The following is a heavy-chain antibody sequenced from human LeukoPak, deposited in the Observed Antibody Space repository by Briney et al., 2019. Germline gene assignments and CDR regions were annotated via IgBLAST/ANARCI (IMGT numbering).Heavy chain of an antibody. V-gene: IGHV3-30*02. Sequence: GGSLRLSCAASGFTFSSYGIHWVRQAPGKGLEWVAFIRYDGNNKYYADSVRGRFTISRDNAKNSLYLQMNSLRAEDTAVYYCARTKSSGWYFGGQGTLVTVSS. D-gene: IGHD6-19*01. CDR2: IRYDGNNK. J-gene: IGHJ4*02. CDR1: GFTFSSYG. CDR3: ARTKSSGWYF.